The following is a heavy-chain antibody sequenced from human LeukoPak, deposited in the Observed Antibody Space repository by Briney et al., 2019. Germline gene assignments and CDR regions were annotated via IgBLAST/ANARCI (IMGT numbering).Heavy chain of an antibody. J-gene: IGHJ4*02. D-gene: IGHD5-18*01. V-gene: IGHV4-38-2*01. CDR2: IYHSGST. Sequence: KTSETLSLXCAVSGYSISSGYYWGWIRQPPGKGLEWIGSIYHSGSTYYNPSLKSRVTISVDTSKNQFSLKLSSVTAADTAVYYCAISGYSYGDPNFDYWGQGTLVTVSS. CDR1: GYSISSGYY. CDR3: AISGYSYGDPNFDY.